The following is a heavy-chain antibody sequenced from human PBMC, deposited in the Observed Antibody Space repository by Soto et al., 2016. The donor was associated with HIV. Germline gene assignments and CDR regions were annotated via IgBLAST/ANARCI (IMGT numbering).Heavy chain of an antibody. D-gene: IGHD1-26*01. CDR2: VRTKAANTAT. Sequence: EVQLVESWGRLGPGPGGSLKLSCAVSGFIFSDCAIHWVRQASGKGLEWVGVVRTKAANTATEYAASVKGRFTISRDDSENTAYLQMNNLKTEDTAMYYCTRDSGTYNWLDPWGQGTLVTV. CDR3: TRDSGTYNWLDP. CDR1: GFIFSDCA. J-gene: IGHJ5*02. V-gene: IGHV3-73*01.